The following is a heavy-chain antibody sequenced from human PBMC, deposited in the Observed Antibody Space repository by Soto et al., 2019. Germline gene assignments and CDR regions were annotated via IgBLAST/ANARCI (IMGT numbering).Heavy chain of an antibody. CDR2: FYSDGTT. Sequence: EVQLVDSGGGLVQPGGSLRLSCAASGCTVSSNYISWVRQAPGKGLEWVSAFYSDGTTYYADSVRGRFTISRDNSKNTVYLQMNSLGAEDTAVYYCARATTVATVFDYWGQGTLVTVSS. J-gene: IGHJ4*02. V-gene: IGHV3-66*01. CDR3: ARATTVATVFDY. CDR1: GCTVSSNY. D-gene: IGHD4-17*01.